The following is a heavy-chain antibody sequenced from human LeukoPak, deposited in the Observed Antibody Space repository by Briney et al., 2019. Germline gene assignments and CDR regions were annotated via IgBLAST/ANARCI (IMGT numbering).Heavy chain of an antibody. V-gene: IGHV4-4*07. CDR1: GGSISTFY. J-gene: IGHJ4*02. CDR3: ARRGSSWSTIDY. Sequence: SETLSLTCTVSGGSISTFYWGWIRQPAGKGLEWIGRMHTRGSTDYNPSLKSRVSMSVDTSQNQFFLRLRTVTAADTAVYYCARRGSSWSTIDYWGQGTLVTVAS. CDR2: MHTRGST. D-gene: IGHD6-13*01.